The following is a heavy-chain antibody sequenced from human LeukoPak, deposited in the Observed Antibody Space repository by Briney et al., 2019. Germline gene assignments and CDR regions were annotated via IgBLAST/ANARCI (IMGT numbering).Heavy chain of an antibody. CDR1: GGSVRSDKYY. D-gene: IGHD3-16*01. V-gene: IGHV4-39*01. Sequence: SETLSVTCTLSGGSVRSDKYYLRWIRPPPRKGLEWIGSVYFSGSTYYNASLKSRVTISIDMSKNQFSLKLSSVTAADTAVHYCARQITSHGTWGWDVIDYWGQGTLVTVSS. CDR3: ARQITSHGTWGWDVIDY. J-gene: IGHJ4*02. CDR2: VYFSGST.